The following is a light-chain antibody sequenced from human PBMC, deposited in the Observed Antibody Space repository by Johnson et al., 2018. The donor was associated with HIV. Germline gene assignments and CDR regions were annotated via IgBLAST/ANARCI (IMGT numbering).Light chain of an antibody. J-gene: IGLJ1*01. CDR1: TSNIGDHS. V-gene: IGLV1-51*02. CDR3: ATWDASLSANV. CDR2: DND. Sequence: QSILTQPPSVSAAPGRWVTVSCSGTTSNIGDHSVSWFQHLPGAAPKLLIYDNDRRPSGVPDRFSGSKSAASATLDIPGLQGGDEGDYYCATWDASLSANVFGTGTKVTVL.